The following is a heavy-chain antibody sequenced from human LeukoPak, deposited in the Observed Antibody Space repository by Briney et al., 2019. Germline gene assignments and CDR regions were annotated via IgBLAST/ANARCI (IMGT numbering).Heavy chain of an antibody. Sequence: PGRSLRLSCAASGFTFSSYGMHWVRQAPGKGLEWVAVISYDGSNKYYADSVKGRFTISRDNSKNTLYLQMNSLRAEDTAVYYCATGLWESFDYWGQGTLVTVSS. D-gene: IGHD1-26*01. CDR3: ATGLWESFDY. V-gene: IGHV3-30*03. CDR2: ISYDGSNK. J-gene: IGHJ4*02. CDR1: GFTFSSYG.